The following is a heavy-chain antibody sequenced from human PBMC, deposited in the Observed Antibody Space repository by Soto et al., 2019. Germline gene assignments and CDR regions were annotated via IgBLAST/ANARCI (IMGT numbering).Heavy chain of an antibody. CDR3: AKRAELDFWSGEGY. D-gene: IGHD3-3*01. CDR1: GFTFNPYA. Sequence: EVQLLESGGGLVQPGGSLRLSCTASGFTFNPYAMSWVRQAPGKGLEWVSSISGSGGSTYYADSVKGRFTISRDNSKNTRYLQMNSLSADDTAVYYCAKRAELDFWSGEGYWGQGTLVAVSS. CDR2: ISGSGGST. V-gene: IGHV3-23*01. J-gene: IGHJ4*02.